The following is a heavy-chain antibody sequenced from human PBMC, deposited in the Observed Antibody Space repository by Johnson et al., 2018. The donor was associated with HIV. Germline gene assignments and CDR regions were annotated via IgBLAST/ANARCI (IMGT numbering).Heavy chain of an antibody. CDR1: GFTFDDYG. V-gene: IGHV3-20*04. Sequence: VQLVESGGGVVRPGGSLRLSCAASGFTFDDYGMTWVRQPPGKGLEWLSSINWNGGSTGYADSVEGRFTISRVNAKNSLYLQMNSLRAEDTAVYYCAKDTIAAAALGAFDIWGQGTMVTVSS. CDR2: INWNGGST. J-gene: IGHJ3*02. CDR3: AKDTIAAAALGAFDI. D-gene: IGHD6-13*01.